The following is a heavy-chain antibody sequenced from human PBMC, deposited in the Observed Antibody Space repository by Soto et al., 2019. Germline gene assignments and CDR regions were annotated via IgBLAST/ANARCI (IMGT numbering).Heavy chain of an antibody. CDR1: GFTISSYG. CDR3: ARVFDTYYFDS. V-gene: IGHV3-33*01. CDR2: IWSDGNNK. Sequence: GGSMRVSCGASGFTISSYGMHWVRQAPGKGLEWVAVIWSDGNNKYYADSVKGRFTISRDNSKKTLYLQMNSLRAEDTAVYYCARVFDTYYFDSWGQGNVVTVSS. D-gene: IGHD3-9*01. J-gene: IGHJ4*02.